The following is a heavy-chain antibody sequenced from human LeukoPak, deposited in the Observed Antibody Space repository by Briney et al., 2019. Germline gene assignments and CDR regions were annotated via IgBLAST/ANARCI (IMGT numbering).Heavy chain of an antibody. CDR1: GFTFSSYS. CDR3: AGDTTRWFSPSDH. V-gene: IGHV3-21*01. D-gene: IGHD2-15*01. Sequence: GGSLRLSCAASGFTFSSYSMNWVRQAPGKGLEWVSSISSSSSYIYYADSVKGRFTVSRDKAKNSLYLQMNTLRADDTAVYYCAGDTTRWFSPSDHWGQGTLVTVSS. CDR2: ISSSSSYI. J-gene: IGHJ4*02.